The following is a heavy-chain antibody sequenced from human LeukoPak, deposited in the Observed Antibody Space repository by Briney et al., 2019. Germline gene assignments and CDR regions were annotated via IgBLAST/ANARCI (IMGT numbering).Heavy chain of an antibody. V-gene: IGHV3-23*01. D-gene: IGHD5-18*01. J-gene: IGHJ5*02. CDR1: GFTFSSYA. CDR3: AKDLSYGVYSLDWFDP. CDR2: ISGSGGST. Sequence: GGSLRLSCAASGFTFSSYAMSWVRQAPGKGMEWVSAISGSGGSTYYADSVKGRFTISRDNSKNTLYLQMNSLRAEDTAVYYCAKDLSYGVYSLDWFDPWGQGTLVTVSS.